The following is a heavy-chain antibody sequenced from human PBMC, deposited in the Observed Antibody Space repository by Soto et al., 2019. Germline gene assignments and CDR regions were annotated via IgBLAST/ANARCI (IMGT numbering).Heavy chain of an antibody. V-gene: IGHV4-39*01. CDR2: IYYSGST. Sequence: SETLSLTCTVSGGSISSSSYYWGWIRQPPGKGLEWIGSIYYSGSTYYNPSLKSRVTISVDTSKNQFSLKLSSVTAADTAVYYCASQGGYADYYYYMDVWGKGTTVTV. D-gene: IGHD3-16*01. CDR3: ASQGGYADYYYYMDV. CDR1: GGSISSSSYY. J-gene: IGHJ6*03.